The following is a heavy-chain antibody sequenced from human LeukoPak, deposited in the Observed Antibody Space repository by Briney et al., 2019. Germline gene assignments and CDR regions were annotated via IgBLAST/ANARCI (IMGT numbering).Heavy chain of an antibody. D-gene: IGHD6-13*01. CDR3: AKRATAGGFDS. CDR2: TSGSGDSA. J-gene: IGHJ4*02. Sequence: GGSLRLSCAASGFSFSSYAMSWVRQAPGEGLEWVSATSGSGDSADYADAVKGRFTISRDNSKSTLYLLMTSLRVDDTALYYCAKRATAGGFDSWGQGTLVTVSS. V-gene: IGHV3-23*01. CDR1: GFSFSSYA.